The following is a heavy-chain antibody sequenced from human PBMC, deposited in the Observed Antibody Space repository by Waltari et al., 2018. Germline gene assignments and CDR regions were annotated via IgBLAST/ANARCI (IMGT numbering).Heavy chain of an antibody. CDR3: ARDHIVGATNFDY. V-gene: IGHV3-7*03. D-gene: IGHD1-26*01. J-gene: IGHJ4*02. CDR1: GFSFSSYW. Sequence: EVQLVESGGGLVQAGGSLRLSCAASGFSFSSYWMSWVRQAPGKGLEWVANIKQDGSENYDVDSVKGRFTISRDNAKNSLYLQMNSLRADDTAVYYCARDHIVGATNFDYWGQGTLVTVSS. CDR2: IKQDGSEN.